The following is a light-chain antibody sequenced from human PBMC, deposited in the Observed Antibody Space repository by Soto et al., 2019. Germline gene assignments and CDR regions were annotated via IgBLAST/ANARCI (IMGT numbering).Light chain of an antibody. V-gene: IGKV3-20*01. CDR1: QSVSSSY. CDR3: QQYVSSPQYP. Sequence: EIVLTQSPGTLSLSPGERATLSCRASQSVSSSYLAWYQQKPGQAPRLLIYGASSRATGIPDRFSGSGSGTDFPLIICRLEPEGFAEYYCQQYVSSPQYPFVQLTKL. J-gene: IGKJ2*01. CDR2: GAS.